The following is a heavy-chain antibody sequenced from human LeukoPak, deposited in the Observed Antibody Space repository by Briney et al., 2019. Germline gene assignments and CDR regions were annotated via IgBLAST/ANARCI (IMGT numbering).Heavy chain of an antibody. CDR1: GFTFDDYG. CDR2: ISGSGGST. Sequence: GGSLRLSCAASGFTFDDYGMSWVRQAPGKGLEWVSAISGSGGSTYHADSVKGRLTISRDNSKNTLYLQMNSLRAEDTAVYYCAKRGSGWYYDYWGQGTLVTVSS. D-gene: IGHD6-19*01. V-gene: IGHV3-23*01. CDR3: AKRGSGWYYDY. J-gene: IGHJ4*02.